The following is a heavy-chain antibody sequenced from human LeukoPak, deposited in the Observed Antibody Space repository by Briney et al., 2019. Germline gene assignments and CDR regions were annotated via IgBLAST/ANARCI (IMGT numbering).Heavy chain of an antibody. Sequence: GASVKVSCKASGYTFSNYGISWVRQAPGQGLEWMGWSSPYNGKTNYAQKLQGRVTMTTDTSTSTAYMELGSLRSDDTAMYYCARGLLTFGGVIGGPQALEYFQHWGQGTLVTVSS. V-gene: IGHV1-18*01. CDR1: GYTFSNYG. CDR3: ARGLLTFGGVIGGPQALEYFQH. J-gene: IGHJ1*01. CDR2: SSPYNGKT. D-gene: IGHD3-16*02.